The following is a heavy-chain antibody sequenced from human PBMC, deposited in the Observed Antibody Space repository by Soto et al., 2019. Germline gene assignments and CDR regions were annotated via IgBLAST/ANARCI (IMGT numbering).Heavy chain of an antibody. Sequence: ASVKVSCKASGYTFTGYYMHWVRQAPGQGLEWMVWINPNSGGTNYAQKFQGWVTMTRDTSISTAYMELSRLRSDDTAVYYCARDGEVGSYFDYWGQGTLVTVSS. CDR1: GYTFTGYY. CDR3: ARDGEVGSYFDY. J-gene: IGHJ4*02. D-gene: IGHD4-17*01. V-gene: IGHV1-2*04. CDR2: INPNSGGT.